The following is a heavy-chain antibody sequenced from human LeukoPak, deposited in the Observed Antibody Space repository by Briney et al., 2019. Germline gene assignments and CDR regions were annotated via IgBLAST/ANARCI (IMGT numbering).Heavy chain of an antibody. CDR1: GFTFSSYA. J-gene: IGHJ4*02. CDR3: ARDGFLGPVTAYLAY. D-gene: IGHD2-21*02. V-gene: IGHV3-74*01. Sequence: GGSLRLSCAAAGFTFSSYAMRWVREGPGKRWWWVSRVTSDGGSTSYVGSLRGGFTSSRDNVRNRLSLQMNRRRAGDTAVYYCARDGFLGPVTAYLAYWGQGPPVPVSS. CDR2: VTSDGGST.